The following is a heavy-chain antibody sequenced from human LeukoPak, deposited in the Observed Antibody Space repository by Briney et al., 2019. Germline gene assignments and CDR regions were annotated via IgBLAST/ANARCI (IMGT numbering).Heavy chain of an antibody. CDR3: ARGRMSTVTTDYFDY. J-gene: IGHJ4*02. CDR1: GYTFTTYF. V-gene: IGHV1-46*01. D-gene: IGHD4-17*01. Sequence: GASVKVSCKSSGYTFTTYFMHWVRQAPGQGLEWMGIINPSGDSTSYAQKFQGRLTMTRDTSTSTLYMELSSLRSEDTAVYYCARGRMSTVTTDYFDYWGQGTLVTVSS. CDR2: INPSGDST.